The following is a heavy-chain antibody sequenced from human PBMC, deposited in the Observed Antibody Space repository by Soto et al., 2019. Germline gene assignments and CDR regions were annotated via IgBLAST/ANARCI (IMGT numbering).Heavy chain of an antibody. CDR1: GGSISSYY. V-gene: IGHV4-59*01. Sequence: SETLSLTCTVSGGSISSYYWSWIRQPPGKGLEWIGYIYYSGSTNYNPSLKSRVTISVDTSKNQFSLKLSSVTAADTAVYYCARDMGGGYYDSSGSFDYWGQGTLVTVSS. CDR2: IYYSGST. CDR3: ARDMGGGYYDSSGSFDY. J-gene: IGHJ4*02. D-gene: IGHD3-22*01.